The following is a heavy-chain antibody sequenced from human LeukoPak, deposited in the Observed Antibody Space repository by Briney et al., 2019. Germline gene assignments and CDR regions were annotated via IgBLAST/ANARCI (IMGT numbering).Heavy chain of an antibody. CDR2: IRYDGSNK. CDR3: AKEGDYYYYYMDV. J-gene: IGHJ6*03. Sequence: GGSLRLSCAASGFTFSSYGMHWVRQAPAKGLEGVAFIRYDGSNKYYADSVKGRFTISRDNSKNTLYLQMNSLRAEDTAVYYCAKEGDYYYYYMDVWGEGTTVTVSS. CDR1: GFTFSSYG. D-gene: IGHD1-26*01. V-gene: IGHV3-30*02.